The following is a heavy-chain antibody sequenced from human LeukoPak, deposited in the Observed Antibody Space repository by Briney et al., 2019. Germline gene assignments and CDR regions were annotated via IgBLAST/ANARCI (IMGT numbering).Heavy chain of an antibody. D-gene: IGHD3-22*01. CDR2: ISYDGSNK. V-gene: IGHV3-30-3*01. CDR3: ARDRNYYDSSGYYVYYFDY. J-gene: IGHJ4*02. CDR1: GFTFSSYA. Sequence: GGSLRLSCAASGFTFSSYAMHWVRQAPGKGLEWVAVISYDGSNKYYADSVKGRFTISRDNSKNTLYLQMNSLRAEDTAVYYCARDRNYYDSSGYYVYYFDYWGQGTLVTVSS.